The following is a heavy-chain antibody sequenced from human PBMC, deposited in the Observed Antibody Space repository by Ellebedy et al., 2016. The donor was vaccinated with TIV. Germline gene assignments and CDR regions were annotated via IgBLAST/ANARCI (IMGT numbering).Heavy chain of an antibody. CDR3: ARGGYYYDSSGYPDY. Sequence: SVKVSCXASGGTFSSYAISWVRQAPGQGLEWMGGIIPIFGTANYAQKFQGRVTITADKSTSTAYMELSSLRSEDTAVYYCARGGYYYDSSGYPDYWGQGTLVTVSS. D-gene: IGHD3-22*01. CDR2: IIPIFGTA. J-gene: IGHJ4*02. V-gene: IGHV1-69*06. CDR1: GGTFSSYA.